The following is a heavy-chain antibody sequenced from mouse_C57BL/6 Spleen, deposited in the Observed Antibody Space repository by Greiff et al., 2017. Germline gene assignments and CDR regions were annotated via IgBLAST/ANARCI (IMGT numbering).Heavy chain of an antibody. Sequence: DVHLVESGGGLVQPKGSLKLSCAASGFTFNTYAMHWVRQAPGKGLEWVARLRSKSSNYATYYADSVKARFTISRDDSQSMLYLQMKHLKTEDTAMYYCVRDVGNYWGQGTTLTVSS. CDR1: GFTFNTYA. CDR3: VRDVGNY. J-gene: IGHJ2*01. V-gene: IGHV10-3*01. CDR2: LRSKSSNYAT.